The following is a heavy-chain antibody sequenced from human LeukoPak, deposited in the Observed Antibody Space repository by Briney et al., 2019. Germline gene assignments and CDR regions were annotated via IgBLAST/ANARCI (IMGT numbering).Heavy chain of an antibody. CDR3: ARIAAPGNRRLNF. CDR2: MNPNSGNT. Sequence: GASVKVSCKAFGYTFTTYDINWVRQAAGQGLEWMGWMNPNSGNTGNAQKFQGRVTMTRNTSISTAYMELTSLTSEDTAVYFCARIAAPGNRRLNFWGQGTLVTVSS. D-gene: IGHD6-13*01. CDR1: GYTFTTYD. V-gene: IGHV1-8*01. J-gene: IGHJ4*02.